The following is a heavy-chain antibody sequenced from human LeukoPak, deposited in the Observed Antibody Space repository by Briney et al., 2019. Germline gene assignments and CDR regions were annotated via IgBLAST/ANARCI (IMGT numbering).Heavy chain of an antibody. CDR1: GGSFSDYY. CDR2: INHSGST. Sequence: SETLSLTCAVYGGSFSDYYWNCIRQPPGKGLEWIGEINHSGSTNYNPSLKSRVTISVDTSKNQFSLKLSSVTAADTAVYYCASAPRIFGVALDYWGQGTMVTVSS. J-gene: IGHJ4*02. V-gene: IGHV4-34*01. CDR3: ASAPRIFGVALDY. D-gene: IGHD3-3*02.